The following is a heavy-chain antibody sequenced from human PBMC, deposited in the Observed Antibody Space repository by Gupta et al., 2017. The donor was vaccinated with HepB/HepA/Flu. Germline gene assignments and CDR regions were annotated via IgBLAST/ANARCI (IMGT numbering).Heavy chain of an antibody. CDR2: ISGSGGST. J-gene: IGHJ3*02. Sequence: EVQLLESGGGLVQPGGSLRLSCAASGFTFSSYAMSWVRQAPGKGLEWVSAISGSGGSTYYADSVKGRFTISRDNSKNTLYLQMNSLSAEDTAVYYCAKSRIICSGGSDAFDIWGEGPMVTDS. V-gene: IGHV3-23*01. CDR1: GFTFSSYA. CDR3: AKSRIICSGGSDAFDI. D-gene: IGHD2-15*01.